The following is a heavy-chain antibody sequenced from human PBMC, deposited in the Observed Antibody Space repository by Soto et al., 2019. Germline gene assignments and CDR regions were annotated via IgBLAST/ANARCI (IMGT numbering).Heavy chain of an antibody. V-gene: IGHV4-30-2*01. J-gene: IGHJ4*02. D-gene: IGHD6-19*01. Sequence: PSETLSLTCAVSGGSISSGGYSWSWIRQPPGKGLEWIGYIYHSGSTYYNPSLKSRVTISVDWSKNQFSLKLSSVTAADTAVYYCARGLITGSHYSGGWYYFDSWGQGTQVTVSS. CDR2: IYHSGST. CDR3: ARGLITGSHYSGGWYYFDS. CDR1: GGSISSGGYS.